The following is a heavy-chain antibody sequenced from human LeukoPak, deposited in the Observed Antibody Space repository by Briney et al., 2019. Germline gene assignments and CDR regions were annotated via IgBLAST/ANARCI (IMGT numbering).Heavy chain of an antibody. J-gene: IGHJ3*01. Sequence: GGSLRLSCAASEFTFSSYWMSWVRQAPGKGLEWVANIKQDGSEKYYVDSVKGRFTISRDNAKNSLYLQMNSLQTEDTALYYCSRDRTRYFDWPREPDAFDPWGQGTMVTVSS. CDR2: IKQDGSEK. CDR1: EFTFSSYW. CDR3: SRDRTRYFDWPREPDAFDP. D-gene: IGHD3-9*01. V-gene: IGHV3-7*03.